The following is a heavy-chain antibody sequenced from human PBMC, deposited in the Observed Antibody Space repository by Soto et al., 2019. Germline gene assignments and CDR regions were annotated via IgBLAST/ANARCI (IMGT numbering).Heavy chain of an antibody. V-gene: IGHV3-30*18. J-gene: IGHJ6*02. D-gene: IGHD3-16*02. CDR1: GFIFSNYG. Sequence: PXXSLRLSCAASGFIFSNYGKHWVRQAPGKGLEWVAVISSNGNNKCYAESVKGRFTISRDNSKNTLYLEMNSLRTEDTAVYYCAKDLRVSRSLHMAVWGQGTTVTVSS. CDR2: ISSNGNNK. CDR3: AKDLRVSRSLHMAV.